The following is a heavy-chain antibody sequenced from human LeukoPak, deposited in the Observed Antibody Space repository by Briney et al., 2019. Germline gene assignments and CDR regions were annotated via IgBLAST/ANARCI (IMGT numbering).Heavy chain of an antibody. D-gene: IGHD3-9*01. CDR2: ICGSVSGSGDCT. Sequence: GGSLRLSCAASGFSFGSYAMSWVRQAAGKGLEWVSEICGSVSGSGDCTHYADSVKGRFTISRDNSKNTLFLQMNSLRAEDTALYYCARDPGYAIYYFDYWGRGTLVTVSS. CDR1: GFSFGSYA. CDR3: ARDPGYAIYYFDY. J-gene: IGHJ4*02. V-gene: IGHV3-23*01.